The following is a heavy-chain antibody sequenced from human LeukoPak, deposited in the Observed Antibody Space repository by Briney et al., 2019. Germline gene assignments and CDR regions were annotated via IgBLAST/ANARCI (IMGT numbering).Heavy chain of an antibody. D-gene: IGHD6-19*01. J-gene: IGHJ6*02. Sequence: SETLSLTCTVSGGSISSYHWSWIRQPAGKGLEWIGRIYTSGSTNYNPSLKSRVTMSVDTSKNQFSLKLSSVTAADTAVYYCARADSSGHYYYYGMDVWGQGTTVTVSS. CDR3: ARADSSGHYYYYGMDV. CDR2: IYTSGST. CDR1: GGSISSYH. V-gene: IGHV4-4*07.